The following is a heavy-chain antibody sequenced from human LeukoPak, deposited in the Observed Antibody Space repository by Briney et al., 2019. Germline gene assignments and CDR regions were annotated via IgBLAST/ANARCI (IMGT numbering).Heavy chain of an antibody. Sequence: SETLSLTCTVSGGSISSYYWSWIRQPPGKGLEWIGFVYYSGSTNYNPSLKSRVTISVDTSKNQFSLKLSSVTAADTAVYYCARVSSNNWYNERGAFDIWGQGTMVTVSS. D-gene: IGHD6-13*01. J-gene: IGHJ3*02. V-gene: IGHV4-59*01. CDR1: GGSISSYY. CDR3: ARVSSNNWYNERGAFDI. CDR2: VYYSGST.